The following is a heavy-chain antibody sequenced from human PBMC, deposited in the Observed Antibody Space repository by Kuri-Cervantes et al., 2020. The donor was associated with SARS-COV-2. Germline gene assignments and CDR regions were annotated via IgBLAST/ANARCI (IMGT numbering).Heavy chain of an antibody. CDR3: ARDHLGSSDYSRHDAFDI. Sequence: ASVKVSCKASGYTFTGYYMHWVRQAPGQGLEWMGWINPNSGGTNYAQKFQGWVTMTRDTSISTAYMELSRLRSDDTAVYYCARDHLGSSDYSRHDAFDIWGQGKMVNVSS. D-gene: IGHD2-15*01. V-gene: IGHV1-2*04. CDR2: INPNSGGT. CDR1: GYTFTGYY. J-gene: IGHJ3*02.